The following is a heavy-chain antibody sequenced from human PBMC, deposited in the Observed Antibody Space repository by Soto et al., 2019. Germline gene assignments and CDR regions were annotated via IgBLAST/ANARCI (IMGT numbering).Heavy chain of an antibody. V-gene: IGHV3-11*01. Sequence: QVEPVESGGGLVRPGGSLRLSCAVSEFTFSDFYMSWIRQAPGKGLEWISSVSGSGADKNYADSVRGRFSISRDNAKNSLYLQMNSLRAEDTAVYYCARDYRNKGFDYWGQGTLVTFSS. CDR3: ARDYRNKGFDY. CDR2: VSGSGADK. CDR1: EFTFSDFY. J-gene: IGHJ4*02. D-gene: IGHD4-4*01.